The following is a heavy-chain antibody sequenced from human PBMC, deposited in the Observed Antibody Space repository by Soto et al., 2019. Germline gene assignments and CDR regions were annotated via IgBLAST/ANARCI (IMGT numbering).Heavy chain of an antibody. CDR2: FGGTDAGT. CDR3: ARVYTPDS. D-gene: IGHD3-16*01. Sequence: EVQLLESGGGLVQPGGSLRLSGAASGFTFSIYAISWVRQAPGKGLEWVSGFGGTDAGTYYADSVKGRFTISRDNSKNTGFLQMNSLRAEDTAIYYCARVYTPDSWGQGTLVTVSS. CDR1: GFTFSIYA. V-gene: IGHV3-23*01. J-gene: IGHJ4*02.